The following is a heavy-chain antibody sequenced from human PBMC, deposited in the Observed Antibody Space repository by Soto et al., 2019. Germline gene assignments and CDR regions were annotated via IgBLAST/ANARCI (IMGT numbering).Heavy chain of an antibody. D-gene: IGHD4-17*01. CDR3: AKDIHGDYINPLGY. Sequence: GGSLRLSCAASGFTFSSYAMSWVRQAPGKGLEWVSAISGSGGSTYYADSVKGRFTISRDNSKNTLYLQMNSLRAEDTAVYYCAKDIHGDYINPLGYWGQGTLVTVSS. CDR2: ISGSGGST. J-gene: IGHJ4*02. CDR1: GFTFSSYA. V-gene: IGHV3-23*01.